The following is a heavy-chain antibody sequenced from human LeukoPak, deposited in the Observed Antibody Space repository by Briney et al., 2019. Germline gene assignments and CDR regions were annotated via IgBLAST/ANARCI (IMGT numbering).Heavy chain of an antibody. CDR2: IGRSDGTT. J-gene: IGHJ4*02. D-gene: IGHD1/OR15-1a*01. Sequence: GGSLRLSCTASGFTLSSYAMSWVRQAPGKGLECVSTIGRSDGTTYYAYSVKGGFTISRDNSKNTLYLQNNTLRGVHTALSFCGKVTSFWGQGALVTVSS. CDR1: GFTLSSYA. V-gene: IGHV3-23*01. CDR3: GKVTSF.